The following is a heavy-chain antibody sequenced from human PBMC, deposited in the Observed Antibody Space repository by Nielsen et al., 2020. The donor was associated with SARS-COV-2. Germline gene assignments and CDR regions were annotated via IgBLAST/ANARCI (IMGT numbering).Heavy chain of an antibody. D-gene: IGHD3-10*01. CDR3: ARDQTMVRGVETYNWFDP. Sequence: SETLSLTCTVSGRSISSGGYYWSWIRQHPGKGLEWIGYIYYSGSTYYNPSLKSRVTISVDTSKNQFSLKLSSVTAADTAVYYCARDQTMVRGVETYNWFDPWGQGTLVTVSS. CDR1: GRSISSGGYY. J-gene: IGHJ5*02. V-gene: IGHV4-31*03. CDR2: IYYSGST.